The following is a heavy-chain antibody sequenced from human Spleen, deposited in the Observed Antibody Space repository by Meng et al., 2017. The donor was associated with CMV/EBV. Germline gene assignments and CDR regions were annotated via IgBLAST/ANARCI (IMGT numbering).Heavy chain of an antibody. J-gene: IGHJ4*02. CDR1: GFTFSSYS. Sequence: GESLKISCAASGFTFSSYSMNWVRQAPGKGLEWVSYISSSSSTIYYADSVKGRFTISRDNAKNSLYLQMNSLRAEDTAVYYCARVMGRDYYDSSGYFDYWGQGTLVTVSS. D-gene: IGHD3-22*01. CDR3: ARVMGRDYYDSSGYFDY. CDR2: ISSSSSTI. V-gene: IGHV3-48*04.